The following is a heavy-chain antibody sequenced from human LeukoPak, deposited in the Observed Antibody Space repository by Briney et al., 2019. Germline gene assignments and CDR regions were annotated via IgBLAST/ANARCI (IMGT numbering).Heavy chain of an antibody. V-gene: IGHV3-15*01. CDR1: GFTFSDGW. CDR2: IKSNTDGGTT. D-gene: IGHD2-2*02. CDR3: TTQLLYEHNFDY. Sequence: GGSLRLSCAASGFTFSDGWMSWVRQTPGKGLEWVGRIKSNTDGGTTDFAAPVKGRFTISRDDSENALYLQMNSLKTEDTAVYYCTTQLLYEHNFDYWGQGTLVTVSS. J-gene: IGHJ4*02.